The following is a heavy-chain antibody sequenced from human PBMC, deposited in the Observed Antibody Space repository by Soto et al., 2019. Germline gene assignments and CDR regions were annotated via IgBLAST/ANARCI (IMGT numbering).Heavy chain of an antibody. V-gene: IGHV3-11*01. CDR1: GFTFSDYY. Sequence: GGSLRLSCAASGFTFSDYYMSWIRQAPGKGLEWVSYISSSGSTIYYADSVKGRFTISRDNAKNSLYLQMNSLRAEDTAVYYCARFYYDILTGYRPSYYMDVWGKGTTVTVSS. J-gene: IGHJ6*03. CDR3: ARFYYDILTGYRPSYYMDV. D-gene: IGHD3-9*01. CDR2: ISSSGSTI.